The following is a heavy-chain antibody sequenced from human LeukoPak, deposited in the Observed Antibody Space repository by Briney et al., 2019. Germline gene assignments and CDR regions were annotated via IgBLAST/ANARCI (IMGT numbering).Heavy chain of an antibody. CDR2: IYSGGST. CDR3: ARDVYESYAFDI. V-gene: IGHV3-66*02. CDR1: GFTFSSNY. D-gene: IGHD3-22*01. Sequence: PGGSLRLSCVASGFTFSSNYMNWVRQAPGRGLEWVSVIYSGGSTYYADSVKGRFTISRDNSKNTLYLQMNSLRVEDTAVYYCARDVYESYAFDIWGQGTMVTVSS. J-gene: IGHJ3*02.